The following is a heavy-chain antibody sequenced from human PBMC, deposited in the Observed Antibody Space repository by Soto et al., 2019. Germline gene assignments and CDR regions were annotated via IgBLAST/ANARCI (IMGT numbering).Heavy chain of an antibody. CDR2: VSIGGST. CDR1: GFTFSSYA. V-gene: IGHV3-23*01. D-gene: IGHD2-15*01. CDR3: AKRRGAGGQFDY. Sequence: DVQLLESGGGLVQPEGSLRLSCAASGFTFSSYAMGWVRQGPGKGLEWVAVVSIGGSTHYADSVRGRFTISRDNSKNTLSLQMNSLTAEDTAVYFCAKRRGAGGQFDYWGQGALVPVSS. J-gene: IGHJ4*02.